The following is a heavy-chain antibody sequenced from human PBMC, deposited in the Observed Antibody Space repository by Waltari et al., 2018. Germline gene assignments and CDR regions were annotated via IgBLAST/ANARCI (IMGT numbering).Heavy chain of an antibody. CDR3: ARHLRESLYYYYMDV. J-gene: IGHJ6*03. Sequence: QLQLQESGPGLVKPSETLSLTCTVSGGSISSSSYYWGWIRQPPGKGLEWIGRIYYSGRTYYIPSLKIGVTLSVDTAKNQFSLKLSSVTAADTAVYYCARHLRESLYYYYMDVWGKGTTVTVSS. CDR2: IYYSGRT. V-gene: IGHV4-39*01. CDR1: GGSISSSSYY.